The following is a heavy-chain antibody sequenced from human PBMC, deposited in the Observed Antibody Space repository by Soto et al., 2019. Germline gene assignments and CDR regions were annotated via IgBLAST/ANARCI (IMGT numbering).Heavy chain of an antibody. CDR3: AKDRGPLHDYGDYVDY. D-gene: IGHD4-17*01. CDR1: GFTFSSYA. Sequence: GGSLRLSCAASGFTFSSYAMSWVRQAPGKGLEWVSAISGSGGSTYYADSVKGRFTISRDNSKNTLYLQMNSLRAEDTAVYYCAKDRGPLHDYGDYVDYWGQGTLVTVSS. J-gene: IGHJ4*02. CDR2: ISGSGGST. V-gene: IGHV3-23*01.